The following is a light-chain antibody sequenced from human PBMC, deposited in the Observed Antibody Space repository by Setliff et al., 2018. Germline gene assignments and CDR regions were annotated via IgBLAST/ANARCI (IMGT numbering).Light chain of an antibody. CDR2: EVS. CDR1: SGDIGSFTF. CDR3: SSYTSNGLDV. V-gene: IGLV2-14*03. Sequence: QSVLAQPASVSGSPGQSISISCTGSSGDIGSFTFVSWYQQYPDEAPKLIIFEVSDRHSGISDRFSGSKSANTASLTISGLQAEDEADYYCSSYTSNGLDVFGTGTKVTVL. J-gene: IGLJ1*01.